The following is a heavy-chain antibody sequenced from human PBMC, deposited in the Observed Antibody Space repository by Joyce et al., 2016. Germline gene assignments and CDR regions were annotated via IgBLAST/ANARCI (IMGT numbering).Heavy chain of an antibody. Sequence: EVQLVETGGGLLQPGGSLRLSGVASGFTVRSNYMNWVRQAQGKGLEWVSVINNEGLTVFADSVKGRFTISRDNSENTVSLQMNSLRADDTAVYYCARGKGYSPSFRYFDYWGQGTLVTVSS. CDR2: INNEGLT. CDR1: GFTVRSNY. CDR3: ARGKGYSPSFRYFDY. D-gene: IGHD5-18*01. J-gene: IGHJ4*02. V-gene: IGHV3-53*02.